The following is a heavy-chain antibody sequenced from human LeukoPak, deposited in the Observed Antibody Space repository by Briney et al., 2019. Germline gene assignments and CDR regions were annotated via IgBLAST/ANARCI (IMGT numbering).Heavy chain of an antibody. CDR3: ARKMGPYNSGDY. J-gene: IGHJ4*02. D-gene: IGHD1-1*01. CDR1: GFSFSDYW. CDR2: IKQDGREK. Sequence: GGSLRLSCAASGFSFSDYWMSWVRQAPGKGLEWVANIKQDGREKYYVDSVKGRFTISRDNAKNSLYLQMNSLRAEDTAIYYCARKMGPYNSGDYWGQGTLVTVSS. V-gene: IGHV3-7*01.